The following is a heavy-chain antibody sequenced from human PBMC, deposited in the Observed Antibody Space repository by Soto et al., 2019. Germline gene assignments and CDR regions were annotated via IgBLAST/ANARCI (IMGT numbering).Heavy chain of an antibody. J-gene: IGHJ5*02. Sequence: GESLKISCNGSGYSFTNYWIGWVRRMPGKGLEWMGIIYPGDSDTRYSPSFQGQVTISADKSITTAYLQWSSLKASDTAIYYCARCASSGSLDWFDPWGQGTLVTVSS. CDR3: ARCASSGSLDWFDP. CDR2: IYPGDSDT. V-gene: IGHV5-51*01. CDR1: GYSFTNYW. D-gene: IGHD1-26*01.